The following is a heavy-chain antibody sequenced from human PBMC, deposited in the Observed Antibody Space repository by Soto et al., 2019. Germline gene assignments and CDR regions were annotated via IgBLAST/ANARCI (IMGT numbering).Heavy chain of an antibody. CDR3: ARGSYGDYSINNWFDP. V-gene: IGHV1-69*13. D-gene: IGHD4-17*01. Sequence: ASVKVSCKASGGTFSSYAISWVRQAPGQGLEWMGGIIPIFGTANYAQKFQGRVTITADESTSTAYMELSSLRSEDTAVYYCARGSYGDYSINNWFDPWGQGTLVTVSS. CDR1: GGTFSSYA. J-gene: IGHJ5*02. CDR2: IIPIFGTA.